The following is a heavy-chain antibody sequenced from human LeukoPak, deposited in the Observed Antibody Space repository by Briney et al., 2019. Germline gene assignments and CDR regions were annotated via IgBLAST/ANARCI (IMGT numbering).Heavy chain of an antibody. CDR1: GFTFSSYD. J-gene: IGHJ4*02. CDR3: ARGATWYSSGWYDY. V-gene: IGHV3-13*01. Sequence: GRSLRLSCAASGFTFSSYDMHWVRQATGKGLEWVSAIGTAGDTYYPGSVKGRFTISRENAKNSLYLQMNSLRAGDTAVYYCARGATWYSSGWYDYWGQGTLVTVSS. D-gene: IGHD6-19*01. CDR2: IGTAGDT.